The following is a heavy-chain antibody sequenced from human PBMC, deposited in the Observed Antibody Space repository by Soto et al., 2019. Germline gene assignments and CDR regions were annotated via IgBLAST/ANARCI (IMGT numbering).Heavy chain of an antibody. V-gene: IGHV1-18*01. Sequence: QVQLVQSGAEVKKPGASVKVSCKASGYTFTSYGISWVRQAPGQGLEWMGWISAYNGNTNYAQKLQGRVTMTTDTSTSTAYMELRSLRSDGTAVYYCARDQIVVVPAAIRPLPRDWGQGTLVTVSS. J-gene: IGHJ4*02. D-gene: IGHD2-2*01. CDR3: ARDQIVVVPAAIRPLPRD. CDR2: ISAYNGNT. CDR1: GYTFTSYG.